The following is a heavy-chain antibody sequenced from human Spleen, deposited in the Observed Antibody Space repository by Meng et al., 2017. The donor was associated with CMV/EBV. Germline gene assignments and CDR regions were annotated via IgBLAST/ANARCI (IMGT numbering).Heavy chain of an antibody. CDR1: GFTFSSYA. CDR2: INPNSGGT. CDR3: ARDLGGVSGGYEDY. J-gene: IGHJ4*02. Sequence: GGSLRLSCVASGFTFSSYAMHWVRQAPGQGLEWMGWINPNSGGTNYAQKFQGRVTMTRDTSISTAYMELSRLRSDDTAVYYCARDLGGVSGGYEDYWGQGTLVTVSS. D-gene: IGHD5-12*01. V-gene: IGHV1-2*02.